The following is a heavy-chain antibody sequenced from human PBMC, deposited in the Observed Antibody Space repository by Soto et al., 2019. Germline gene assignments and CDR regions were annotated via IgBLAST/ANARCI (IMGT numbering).Heavy chain of an antibody. CDR3: ARERGYSYGYDAFDI. V-gene: IGHV1-3*01. CDR1: GYTFTSYA. J-gene: IGHJ3*02. D-gene: IGHD5-18*01. CDR2: INAGNGNT. Sequence: QVQLVQSGAEVKKPGASVKVSCKASGYTFTSYAMHWVRQAPGQRLEWMGWINAGNGNTKYSQKFQGRVTITRDTSASTAYMELSSLRSEDTAVYYCARERGYSYGYDAFDIWGQGTMVTVSS.